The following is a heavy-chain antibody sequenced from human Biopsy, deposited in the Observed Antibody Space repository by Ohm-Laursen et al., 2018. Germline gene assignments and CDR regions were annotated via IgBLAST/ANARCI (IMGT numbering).Heavy chain of an antibody. J-gene: IGHJ4*02. CDR2: INCKTGAT. CDR3: ARDPLNGHKHFDY. V-gene: IGHV1-2*02. Sequence: ALEKVSCKASSYTFTDYNIHWMRQAPGQGLEWLGYINCKTGATNYAQKFQGTVTMTRDTSISTAYLALGSLRSADTAIYYCARDPLNGHKHFDYWGQGSLVTVSS. D-gene: IGHD2-8*01. CDR1: SYTFTDYN.